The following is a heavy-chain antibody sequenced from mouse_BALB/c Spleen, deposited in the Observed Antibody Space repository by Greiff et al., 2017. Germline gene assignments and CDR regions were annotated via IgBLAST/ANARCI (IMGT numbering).Heavy chain of an antibody. V-gene: IGHV1-54*01. CDR1: GYAFTNYL. CDR3: ARSVYSWFAY. CDR2: INPGSGGT. D-gene: IGHD1-1*01. Sequence: QVQLQQSGAELVRPGTSVKVSCKASGYAFTNYLIEWVKQRPGQGLEWIGVINPGSGGTNYNEKFKGKATLTADKSSSTTYMQLSSLTSDDSAVYFCARSVYSWFAYWGQGTLVTVSA. J-gene: IGHJ3*01.